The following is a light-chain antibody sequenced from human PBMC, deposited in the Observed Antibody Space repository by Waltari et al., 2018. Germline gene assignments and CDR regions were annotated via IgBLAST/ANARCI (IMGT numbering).Light chain of an antibody. CDR2: DAS. J-gene: IGKJ3*01. CDR1: QDIANY. Sequence: DIQMTQSPSSLSAAVGYGVTITCQASQDIANYLNWYQQKPGKAPKLLVYDASNLHSGVPSRFSGSGSGTHFTFTITGLQPEDIATYYCQQHDHLPFTFGPGTKVDIK. CDR3: QQHDHLPFT. V-gene: IGKV1-33*01.